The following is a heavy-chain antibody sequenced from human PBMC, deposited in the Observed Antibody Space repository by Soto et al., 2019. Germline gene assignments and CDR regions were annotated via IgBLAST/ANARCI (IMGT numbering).Heavy chain of an antibody. V-gene: IGHV1-18*01. D-gene: IGHD3-16*01. CDR2: IGAYNGNT. Sequence: QVKLVQSGPEVKKHGASVKVCGKASGYTLTSYGISWGRQAPGQGLEWMGWIGAYNGNTNHAQKLQGRGTMTTDKSTSTAYMELRRLRSDDTAGYYCARDAGVSGELYYWGQGTLVTVSS. J-gene: IGHJ4*02. CDR3: ARDAGVSGELYY. CDR1: GYTLTSYG.